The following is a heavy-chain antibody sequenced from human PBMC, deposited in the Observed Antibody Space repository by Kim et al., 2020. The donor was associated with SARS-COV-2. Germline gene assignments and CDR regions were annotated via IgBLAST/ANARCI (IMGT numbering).Heavy chain of an antibody. J-gene: IGHJ4*02. CDR1: GGSFSGYY. Sequence: SETLSLTCAVYGGSFSGYYWSWIRQPPGKGLEWIGEINHSGSTNYNPSLKSRVTISVDTSKNQFSLKLSSVTAADTAVYYCARMGRSPSDYWGQGTLVTV. D-gene: IGHD3-16*01. CDR3: ARMGRSPSDY. V-gene: IGHV4-34*01. CDR2: INHSGST.